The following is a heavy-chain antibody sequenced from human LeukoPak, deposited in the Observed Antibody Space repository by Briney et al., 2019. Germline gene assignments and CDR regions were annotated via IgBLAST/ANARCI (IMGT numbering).Heavy chain of an antibody. V-gene: IGHV4-4*02. J-gene: IGHJ6*03. Sequence: PSETLSLTCTVSGGSISSSRWWSWVRQPPGKGLEWIGEIYHSGSTNYNPSLKSRVTISVDKSKNQFSLKLSSVTAADTAVYYCARGKPSYGSGTYYRPLEPNYMDVWGKGTTVTVSS. D-gene: IGHD3-10*01. CDR2: IYHSGST. CDR1: GGSISSSRW. CDR3: ARGKPSYGSGTYYRPLEPNYMDV.